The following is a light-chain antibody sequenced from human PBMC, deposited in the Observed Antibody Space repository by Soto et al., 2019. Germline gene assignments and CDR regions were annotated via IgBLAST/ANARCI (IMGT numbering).Light chain of an antibody. J-gene: IGLJ3*02. CDR3: SSYTSSSPRV. Sequence: QSALTQPASVSGSPGQSITISCTGTSSDVGGYNYFSWYQQHPGKAPKLMIYEVSNRPSGVSNRFSGYKSGNTASLTISGLEAEDEADYYCSSYTSSSPRVFGGGTKLTVL. V-gene: IGLV2-14*01. CDR2: EVS. CDR1: SSDVGGYNY.